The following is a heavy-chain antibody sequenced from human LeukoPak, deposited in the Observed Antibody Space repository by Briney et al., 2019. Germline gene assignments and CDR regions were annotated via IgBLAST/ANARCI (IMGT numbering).Heavy chain of an antibody. V-gene: IGHV4-4*02. D-gene: IGHD6-13*01. CDR1: GGSISSSNW. CDR3: ARDPGFVAEAGHFDY. Sequence: PSGTLSLTCAVSGGSISSSNWWSWVRQPPGKGLEWIGAIYHSGSTNYNPSLKSRVTISVDKSKNQFSLKLSSVTAADTAVYYCARDPGFVAEAGHFDYWGQGTLGTVSS. CDR2: IYHSGST. J-gene: IGHJ4*02.